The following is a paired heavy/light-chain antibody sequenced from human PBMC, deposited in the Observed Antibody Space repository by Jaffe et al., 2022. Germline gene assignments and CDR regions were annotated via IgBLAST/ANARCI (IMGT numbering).Light chain of an antibody. J-gene: IGKJ1*01. CDR1: QGIRND. Sequence: DIQMTQSPSSLSASVGDRVTITCRASQGIRNDLGWFQHKPGIAPKRLIYAASTLQRGVPSRFSGSGSGTEFTLTISSLQPEDFATYFCLQHNTYPPTFGQGTKVEVK. CDR3: LQHNTYPPT. V-gene: IGKV1-17*01. CDR2: AAS.
Heavy chain of an antibody. Sequence: QVQLVESGGGVVQPGGSLRLSCAASGFTFSSCGMHWVRQAPGKRLEWVAFLRRDGSDEYYADSVKGRFTISRDNSKNTLYLQMNSLRLEDTAMYYCAITYGEGYWVYYLDYWGQGTLVTVSS. J-gene: IGHJ4*02. V-gene: IGHV3-30*02. CDR3: AITYGEGYWVYYLDY. CDR1: GFTFSSCG. D-gene: IGHD3-10*01. CDR2: LRRDGSDE.